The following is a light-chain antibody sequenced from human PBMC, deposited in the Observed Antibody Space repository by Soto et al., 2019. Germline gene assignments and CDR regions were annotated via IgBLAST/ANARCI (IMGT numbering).Light chain of an antibody. CDR1: QSISSNY. CDR2: GAS. V-gene: IGKV3-20*01. CDR3: QQYGYTQLT. J-gene: IGKJ4*01. Sequence: EIVLTQSPGTLSLSPGETVTLSCRASQSISSNYVAWFQHKPGQAPRLLIYGASSRGPGIPERFSGSGSGTDFSLTINILEPEDSAVFYCQQYGYTQLTFGGGTKVELK.